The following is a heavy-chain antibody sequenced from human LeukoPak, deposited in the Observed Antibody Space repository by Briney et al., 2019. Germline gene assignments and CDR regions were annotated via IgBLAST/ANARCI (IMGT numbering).Heavy chain of an antibody. V-gene: IGHV3-20*04. CDR3: ARDPGMAAAGTVGYFDS. J-gene: IGHJ4*02. D-gene: IGHD6-13*01. CDR2: IKWNGAVT. CDR1: GFISDDFG. Sequence: GGSLRPSCVASGFISDDFGITWVRHVPGEGLEWVSSIKWNGAVTAFRDSVKGRFTISRDNAMNSLYLQMNSLRVEDTAVYYCARDPGMAAAGTVGYFDSWGQGILVTVSS.